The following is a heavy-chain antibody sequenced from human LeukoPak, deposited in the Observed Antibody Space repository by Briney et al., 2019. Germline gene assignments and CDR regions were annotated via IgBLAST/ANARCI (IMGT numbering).Heavy chain of an antibody. CDR1: GVTVSRNY. Sequence: GGSLSLSCAASGVTVSRNYMSWVREAPGKGLEWGSVMYSGGNTYNTDSVTRLFTLSSNYSKNTLYLQMNSLRAEDAAVYYCARDVLCSGSYYCLYYWGQGTLVTVSS. J-gene: IGHJ4*02. D-gene: IGHD3-10*02. V-gene: IGHV3-53*01. CDR3: ARDVLCSGSYYCLYY. CDR2: MYSGGNT.